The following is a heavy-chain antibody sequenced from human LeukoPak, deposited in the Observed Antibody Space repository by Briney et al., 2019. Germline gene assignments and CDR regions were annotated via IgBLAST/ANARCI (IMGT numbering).Heavy chain of an antibody. J-gene: IGHJ1*01. Sequence: GGSLRLSCAASGFTFSSYGMHWVRQAPGKGLEWVAFIRYDGSNKYYADSVKGRSTISRDNSKNTLYLQMNSLRAEDTAVYYCAAKRGIAVAGSLQHWGQGTLVTVSS. CDR2: IRYDGSNK. D-gene: IGHD6-19*01. CDR1: GFTFSSYG. CDR3: AAKRGIAVAGSLQH. V-gene: IGHV3-30*02.